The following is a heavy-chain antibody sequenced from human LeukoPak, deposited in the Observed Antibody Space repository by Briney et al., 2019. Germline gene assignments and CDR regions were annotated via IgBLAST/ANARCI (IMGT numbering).Heavy chain of an antibody. V-gene: IGHV3-66*02. CDR1: GFTVSSHY. J-gene: IGHJ4*02. CDR3: ARLPSY. CDR2: IYSGGST. Sequence: GGSLRLSCAASGFTVSSHYMTWVRQAPGKGLEWVSVIYSGGSTYYADSVKGRFTISRDNSKNTLYLEMNSLRTEDTAVYYCARLPSYWGQGTLVTVSS.